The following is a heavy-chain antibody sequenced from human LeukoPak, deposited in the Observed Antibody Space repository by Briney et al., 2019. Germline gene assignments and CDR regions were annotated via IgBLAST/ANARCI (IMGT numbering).Heavy chain of an antibody. J-gene: IGHJ4*02. CDR1: GFTFSSYG. Sequence: GRSLRLSCAASGFTFSSYGMHWVRQAPGKGLEWVAVISYDGSNKYYADSVKGRFTISRDNSKNTLYLQMNSLRAEDTAVYYCARAHDSSGYYPKYYFDYWGQGTLVTVSS. D-gene: IGHD3-22*01. CDR2: ISYDGSNK. V-gene: IGHV3-30*03. CDR3: ARAHDSSGYYPKYYFDY.